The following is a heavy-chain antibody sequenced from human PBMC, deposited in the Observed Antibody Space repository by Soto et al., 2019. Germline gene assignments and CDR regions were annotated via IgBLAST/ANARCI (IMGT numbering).Heavy chain of an antibody. CDR3: TTELLWSGFLLCAYYHYGMAV. D-gene: IGHD3-10*01. Sequence: GGSLRLSCAASGFTFSNAWMSWVRQAPGKGLEWVGRIKSKTDGGTTDYAAPVKGRFTISRDDSKNTLYLQMNSLKTEDTAVYYCTTELLWSGFLLCAYYHYGMAVWGQGTTVTVSS. V-gene: IGHV3-15*01. CDR1: GFTFSNAW. J-gene: IGHJ6*02. CDR2: IKSKTDGGTT.